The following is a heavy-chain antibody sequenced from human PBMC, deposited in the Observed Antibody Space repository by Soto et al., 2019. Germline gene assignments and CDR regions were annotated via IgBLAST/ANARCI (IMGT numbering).Heavy chain of an antibody. CDR2: IYYSGST. CDR3: AREGVAAADRGH. J-gene: IGHJ4*02. D-gene: IGHD6-13*01. V-gene: IGHV4-61*01. Sequence: QVQLQESGPGLVKPSETLSLTCTVSGGSVSSGSYYWSWIRQPPGKGLEWIGYIYYSGSTNYNPSLKSRVTISVDTSKNQFTLKLSSVTAADTAVYYCAREGVAAADRGHGGQGTLVTVSS. CDR1: GGSVSSGSYY.